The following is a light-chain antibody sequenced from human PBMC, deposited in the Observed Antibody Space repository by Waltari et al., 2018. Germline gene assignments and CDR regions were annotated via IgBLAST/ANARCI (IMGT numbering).Light chain of an antibody. Sequence: QSVLTQPPSASGTPGQTVTISCSGSDSNIARNSVNRYQKFPGAAPKLLIFSNNQRPSGFPDRFSGSRSGTSASLAISGLQSEDESDYYCAAWDDSRSGWVFGGGTRVAVL. CDR1: DSNIARNS. J-gene: IGLJ3*02. CDR3: AAWDDSRSGWV. CDR2: SNN. V-gene: IGLV1-44*01.